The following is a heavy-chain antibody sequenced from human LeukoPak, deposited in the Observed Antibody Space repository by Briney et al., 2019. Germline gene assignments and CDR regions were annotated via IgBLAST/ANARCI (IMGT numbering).Heavy chain of an antibody. D-gene: IGHD2-2*01. CDR2: IRSKANSYAT. CDR1: GFTFSGSA. Sequence: GGSLRLSCAASGFTFSGSAMHWVRQASGKGLEWVGRIRSKANSYATAYAASVKGRFTISRDNSKNTLYLQMNSLRAEDTAVYYCAKDLPRYCSSTSCYSVDYWGQGTLVTVSS. J-gene: IGHJ4*02. CDR3: AKDLPRYCSSTSCYSVDY. V-gene: IGHV3-73*01.